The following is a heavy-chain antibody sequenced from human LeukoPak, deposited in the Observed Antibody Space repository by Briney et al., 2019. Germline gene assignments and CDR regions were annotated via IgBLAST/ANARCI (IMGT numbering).Heavy chain of an antibody. V-gene: IGHV3-30*02. CDR3: ARGVTSWPQGPYHFDY. CDR2: IQSNGNEK. J-gene: IGHJ4*02. D-gene: IGHD2-2*01. CDR1: GFTFSDYA. Sequence: GGSLRLSCAVSGFTFSDYAMHWVRQAPGKGLEWVASIQSNGNEKYSSDSLKGRFTISRDNSKNTLYLQMNTVRPEDTAVFYCARGVTSWPQGPYHFDYWGQGILITVSP.